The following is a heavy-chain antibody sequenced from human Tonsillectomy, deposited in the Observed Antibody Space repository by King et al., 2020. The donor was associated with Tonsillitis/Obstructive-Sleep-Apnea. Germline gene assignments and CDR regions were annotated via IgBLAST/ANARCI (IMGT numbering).Heavy chain of an antibody. J-gene: IGHJ3*02. V-gene: IGHV4-59*01. Sequence: VQLQESGPGLVKPSETLSLTCTVSGGSISSYYWSWIRQPPGKGLEWSGYIYYSGSTNYNPSLKSRVTISVDTSKNQFSLKLSSVTAADTAVYYCARGIRGDNDAFDIWGQGTMVTVSS. CDR3: ARGIRGDNDAFDI. CDR2: IYYSGST. D-gene: IGHD3-10*01. CDR1: GGSISSYY.